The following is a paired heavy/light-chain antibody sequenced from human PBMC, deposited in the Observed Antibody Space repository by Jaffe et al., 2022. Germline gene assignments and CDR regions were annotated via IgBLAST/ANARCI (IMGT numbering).Light chain of an antibody. CDR3: SAYRSTSTLDWV. CDR2: DVS. Sequence: QSALTQPASVSGSPGQSITISCTGTSSDIGGFYFVSCSWYQQHPGKAPKLMIYDVSNRPSGVSYRFSGSKSGNTASLTISGLQAEDEADYYCSAYRSTSTLDWVFGGGTKLTVL. V-gene: IGLV2-14*03. J-gene: IGLJ3*02. CDR1: SSDIGGFYF.
Heavy chain of an antibody. Sequence: EVQLLESGGGLVQPGGSLRLSCAASGFTFSSYAMTWVRQAPGKGLEWVSAISGTGASTYYADSVKGRFTISRDNSKNTLYLQMNSLRAEDTAVYYCAKDRGRSGSYPTAEYFQHWGQGTLVTVSS. CDR3: AKDRGRSGSYPTAEYFQH. J-gene: IGHJ1*01. V-gene: IGHV3-23*01. CDR1: GFTFSSYA. CDR2: ISGTGAST. D-gene: IGHD3-3*01.